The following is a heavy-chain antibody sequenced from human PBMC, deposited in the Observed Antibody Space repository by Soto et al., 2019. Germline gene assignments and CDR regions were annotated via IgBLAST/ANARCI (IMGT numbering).Heavy chain of an antibody. CDR2: TYYRSQWSN. D-gene: IGHD4-4*01. CDR3: ARTRTTVGAAVYYYYGMDV. Sequence: SHTLSLTCAISGDSVSGNSAAWNWIRQSPSRGPEWQGRTYYRSQWSNDYAVSVTSRITINPDTSKNQFSLQLNSVTPEDTAVYCCARTRTTVGAAVYYYYGMDVWGQGTRVTVSS. V-gene: IGHV6-1*01. J-gene: IGHJ6*02. CDR1: GDSVSGNSAA.